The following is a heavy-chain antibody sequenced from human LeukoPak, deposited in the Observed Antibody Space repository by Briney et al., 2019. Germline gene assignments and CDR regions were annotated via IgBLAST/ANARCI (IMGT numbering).Heavy chain of an antibody. CDR3: ARDFRPGPHSSSWYIYY. CDR1: GYTFTSYA. D-gene: IGHD6-13*01. CDR2: INTNTGNP. Sequence: ASVKVSCKASGYTFTSYAMNWVRQAPGQGLEWMGWINTNTGNPTCAQGFTGRFVFSLDTSVSTAYLQISSLKAEDTAVYYCARDFRPGPHSSSWYIYYWGQGTLVTVSS. V-gene: IGHV7-4-1*02. J-gene: IGHJ4*02.